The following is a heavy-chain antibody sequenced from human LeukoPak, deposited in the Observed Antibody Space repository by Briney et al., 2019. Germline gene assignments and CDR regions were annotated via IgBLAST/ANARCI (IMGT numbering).Heavy chain of an antibody. CDR2: ISVSGNT. CDR3: AKAPVTTCSGAYCYPFDY. V-gene: IGHV3-23*01. Sequence: GGSLRLSCAASGFTLSSYAMSWVRQAPGKGLEWVSAISVSGNTYHADSVKGRFTISRDGSKNTLYLQMNRLRAEDAAVYYCAKAPVTTCSGAYCYPFDYWGQETLVTVSS. J-gene: IGHJ4*02. CDR1: GFTLSSYA. D-gene: IGHD2-21*01.